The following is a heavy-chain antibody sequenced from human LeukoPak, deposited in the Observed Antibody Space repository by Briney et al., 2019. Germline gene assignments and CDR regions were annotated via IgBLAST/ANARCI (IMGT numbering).Heavy chain of an antibody. Sequence: PSETLSLTCTVSGSSISSYYWSWIRQPPGKGLEWIGYIYYSGSTNYNPSLKSRVTISVDTSKNQFSLKLSSVTAADTAVYYCARDRGGSDFDYWGQGTLVTVSS. J-gene: IGHJ4*02. CDR1: GSSISSYY. CDR2: IYYSGST. D-gene: IGHD2-15*01. V-gene: IGHV4-59*01. CDR3: ARDRGGSDFDY.